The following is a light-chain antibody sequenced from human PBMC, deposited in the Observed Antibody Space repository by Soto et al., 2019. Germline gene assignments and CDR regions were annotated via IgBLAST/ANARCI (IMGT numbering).Light chain of an antibody. J-gene: IGKJ1*01. CDR3: QQTYDNPQT. CDR2: AAS. V-gene: IGKV1-39*01. CDR1: QTISSY. Sequence: DIQMTQSPSSLSASLGDRVIISCRASQTISSYLNWYQQRPGKAPKLLIYAASSLQSGVPSRFGGRGSGTDFTLTISSLPPEDFATYFCQQTYDNPQTFGQGTKVEI.